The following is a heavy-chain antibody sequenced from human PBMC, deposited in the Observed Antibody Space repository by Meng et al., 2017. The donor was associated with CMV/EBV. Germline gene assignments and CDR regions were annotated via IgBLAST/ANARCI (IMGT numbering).Heavy chain of an antibody. Sequence: GGSLRLSCAASGFTFSSYAMSWVRQAPGKGLEWVAVIRYDGSNKYYADSVKGRFTISRDNSKNTLYLQMNSLRAEDTAVYYCAKVSSAYDFWSGLFGMDVWGQGTTVTVSS. D-gene: IGHD3-3*01. J-gene: IGHJ6*02. CDR3: AKVSSAYDFWSGLFGMDV. CDR1: GFTFSSYA. V-gene: IGHV3-30*02. CDR2: IRYDGSNK.